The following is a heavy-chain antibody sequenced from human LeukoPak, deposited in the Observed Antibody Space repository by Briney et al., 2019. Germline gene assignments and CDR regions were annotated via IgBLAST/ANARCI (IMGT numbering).Heavy chain of an antibody. V-gene: IGHV3-53*01. CDR2: IYSGGST. CDR1: GFSVSSNY. J-gene: IGHJ3*02. D-gene: IGHD3-10*01. CDR3: ARAGRGLLWFGELFMDI. Sequence: GGSLRLSCAASGFSVSSNYMSWVRQAPGKGLEWVSVIYSGGSTYYADSVKGRFTISRDNSKNTLYLQMNSLRAEDTAVYYCARAGRGLLWFGELFMDIWGQGTMVTVSS.